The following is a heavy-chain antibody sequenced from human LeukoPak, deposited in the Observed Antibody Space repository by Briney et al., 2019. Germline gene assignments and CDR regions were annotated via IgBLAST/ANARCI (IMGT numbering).Heavy chain of an antibody. J-gene: IGHJ4*02. V-gene: IGHV3-7*01. CDR3: ATILGATSGDY. CDR2: IKQDGTEK. D-gene: IGHD1-26*01. Sequence: GGSLRLTCAASVLTFSNYWMSWVRQAPGKGLEWVANIKQDGTEKSYVDSVKGRFSISRDNAKNSLYLQMNSLRSEDAAVYYCATILGATSGDYWGQGTLVTVSS. CDR1: VLTFSNYW.